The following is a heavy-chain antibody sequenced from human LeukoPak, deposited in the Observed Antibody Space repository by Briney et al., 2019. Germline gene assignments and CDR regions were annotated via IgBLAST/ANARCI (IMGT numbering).Heavy chain of an antibody. J-gene: IGHJ4*02. V-gene: IGHV4-39*01. CDR3: ARNITSVIPAGYFDY. CDR2: IYNTWST. D-gene: IGHD2-2*01. CDR1: GGSICSGRYY. Sequence: PSETLSLTCSVSGGSICSGRYYWAWIRQPPGKGLEWIGSIYNTWSTSDNPSLKSRVTMSVNTSKNQFSLRLSSVTAADTAVYYCARNITSVIPAGYFDYWGQGTLVTVSS.